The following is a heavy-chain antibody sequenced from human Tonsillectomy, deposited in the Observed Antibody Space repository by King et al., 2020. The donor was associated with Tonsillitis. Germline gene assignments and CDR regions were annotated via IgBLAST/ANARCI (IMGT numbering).Heavy chain of an antibody. CDR1: GFTFSSYG. D-gene: IGHD3-10*01. CDR3: AKAEEDYGSGSFRVYFYGMDV. V-gene: IGHV3-30*18. Sequence: VQLVESGGGVVQPGRSLRLSCAASGFTFSSYGMHWVRQAPGKGLEWVAVMSYDGSNKYYADSVKGRFTISRDNSKNTRYLQMNSLRAEDTAVFYCAKAEEDYGSGSFRVYFYGMDVWGQGTTVTVSS. J-gene: IGHJ6*02. CDR2: MSYDGSNK.